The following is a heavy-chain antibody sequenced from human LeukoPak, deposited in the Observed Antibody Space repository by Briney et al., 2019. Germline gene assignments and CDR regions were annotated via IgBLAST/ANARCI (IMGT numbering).Heavy chain of an antibody. J-gene: IGHJ4*02. CDR2: ISSSGSYI. Sequence: GGSLRLSCAASGFTFITYDMTWVRQAPGKGLEWVSSISSSGSYIYYADSVKGRFTISRDNAKNSLYLQMNSVRAEDTAVYYCARTVDTVGYCSGGHCYTFDYWGQGTLVTVSS. CDR1: GFTFITYD. D-gene: IGHD2-15*01. V-gene: IGHV3-21*01. CDR3: ARTVDTVGYCSGGHCYTFDY.